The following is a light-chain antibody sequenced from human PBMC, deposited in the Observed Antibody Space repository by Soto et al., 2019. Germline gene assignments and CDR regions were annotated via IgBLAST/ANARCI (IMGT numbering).Light chain of an antibody. CDR3: QQYNNWWT. Sequence: EIVLTQSPATLSLSPGERATLSCRASQSLTSDLAWYQQKPGQAPRLLIYGASTRATGIPARFSGSGSGTEFTLTISSLQSEDFAVYYCQQYNNWWTFGQGTKVDIK. V-gene: IGKV3-15*01. CDR1: QSLTSD. CDR2: GAS. J-gene: IGKJ1*01.